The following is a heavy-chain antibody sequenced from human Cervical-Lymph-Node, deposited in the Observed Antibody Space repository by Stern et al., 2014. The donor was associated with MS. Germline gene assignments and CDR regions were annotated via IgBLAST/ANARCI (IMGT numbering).Heavy chain of an antibody. Sequence: QVQLQESGPGLVKPSETLSLTCTVSSDSITSTTYYWVWLRQPPGKGLEWIGSIYPDGDTYSTPSLKSRVTLSIDPSKNQFSLNLSSVTASDTAVYYCARRGVTMPLDAFDIWGQGTVVTVSS. D-gene: IGHD4/OR15-4a*01. CDR3: ARRGVTMPLDAFDI. V-gene: IGHV4-39*01. J-gene: IGHJ3*02. CDR2: IYPDGDT. CDR1: SDSITSTTYY.